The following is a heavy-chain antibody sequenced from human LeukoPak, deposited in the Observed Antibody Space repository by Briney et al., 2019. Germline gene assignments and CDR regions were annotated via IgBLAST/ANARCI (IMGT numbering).Heavy chain of an antibody. J-gene: IGHJ4*02. CDR1: GFAFDEHG. Sequence: GGSLRLSCTASGFAFDEHGMSWVRQVPGKGLEWVSGINWSGGSTGYADPLRGRFTISRDNAKNSLYLQMNSLRAEDTALYYCAKDSSSDYDSGGYFAWGQGSRVTVSS. V-gene: IGHV3-20*04. CDR2: INWSGGST. D-gene: IGHD3-22*01. CDR3: AKDSSSDYDSGGYFA.